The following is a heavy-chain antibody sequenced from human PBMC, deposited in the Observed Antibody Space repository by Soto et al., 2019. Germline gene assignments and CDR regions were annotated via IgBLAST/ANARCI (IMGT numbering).Heavy chain of an antibody. V-gene: IGHV4-34*01. Sequence: QVQLQQWGAGLLKPSETLSLTCAVYGGSFSGYYWSWIRQPPGKGLEWIGEINHSGSTNYNPSLKSRVTISVDTSKNQFSLKLSSVTAADTAVYYCARGKGFYSSHGMDVWDQGTTVTVSS. D-gene: IGHD6-13*01. CDR1: GGSFSGYY. CDR3: ARGKGFYSSHGMDV. J-gene: IGHJ6*02. CDR2: INHSGST.